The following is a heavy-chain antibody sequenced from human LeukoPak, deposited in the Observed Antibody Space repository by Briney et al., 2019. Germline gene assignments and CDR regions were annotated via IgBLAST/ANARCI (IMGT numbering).Heavy chain of an antibody. CDR1: SGSLTGYY. CDR2: VYATGTT. CDR3: ARQTGSGLFILP. D-gene: IGHD3/OR15-3a*01. V-gene: IGHV4-59*01. Sequence: SETLSLTCTVSSGSLTGYYWSWIRPPPGKGLEWIAYVYATGTTNYNPSLKTRATISMDTSKNQLSLTLTSVTAADTAVYYCARQTGSGLFILPGGQGTLVTVSS. J-gene: IGHJ4*02.